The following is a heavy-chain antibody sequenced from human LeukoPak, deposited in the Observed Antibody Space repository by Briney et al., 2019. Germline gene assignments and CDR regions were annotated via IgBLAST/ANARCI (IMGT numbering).Heavy chain of an antibody. Sequence: GGSLRLSCAAPGFSFSSYGMHWVRQAPGKGLEWVAVISYDGGNKYYADSVKGRFTISRDNSKNTLYLQMNSLRGEDTAVYYCAKDGSSGYPYYYGMDVWGQGTTVTVSS. CDR3: AKDGSSGYPYYYGMDV. J-gene: IGHJ6*02. CDR2: ISYDGGNK. D-gene: IGHD3-22*01. CDR1: GFSFSSYG. V-gene: IGHV3-30*18.